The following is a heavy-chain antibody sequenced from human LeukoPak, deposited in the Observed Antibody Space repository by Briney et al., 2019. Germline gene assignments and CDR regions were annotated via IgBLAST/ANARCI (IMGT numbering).Heavy chain of an antibody. Sequence: GGSLRLSCAASGFTFSSYGMHWARQAPGKGLEWVAFIRYDGSNKYYADSVKGRFTISRDNSKNTLYLQMNSLRAEDTAVYYCAKLRAHNYDFWSGYCWGQGTLVTVSS. CDR1: GFTFSSYG. V-gene: IGHV3-30*02. D-gene: IGHD3-3*01. CDR3: AKLRAHNYDFWSGYC. CDR2: IRYDGSNK. J-gene: IGHJ4*02.